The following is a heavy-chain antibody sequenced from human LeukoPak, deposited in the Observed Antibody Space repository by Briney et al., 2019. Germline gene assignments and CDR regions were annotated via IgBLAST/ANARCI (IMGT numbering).Heavy chain of an antibody. J-gene: IGHJ6*02. V-gene: IGHV1-8*01. CDR1: GYTFTSYD. CDR2: MNPSSGNT. D-gene: IGHD3-22*01. CDR3: ARVAYYYDSAGLYLNYFYGMDV. Sequence: ASVKVSCKASGYTFTSYDINWVRQATGQGLEWLGWMNPSSGNTGYAQKFQGRVTMTRDTSISTAYMELSSLRSEDTAVYYCARVAYYYDSAGLYLNYFYGMDVWGQGTTVTVSS.